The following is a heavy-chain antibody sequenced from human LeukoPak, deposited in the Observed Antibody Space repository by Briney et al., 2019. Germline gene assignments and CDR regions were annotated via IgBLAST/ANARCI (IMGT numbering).Heavy chain of an antibody. J-gene: IGHJ4*02. CDR3: ARVAGQGYSSGWECDY. CDR1: GGSISSSSYY. Sequence: SETLSLTCTVSGGSISSSSYYWGWIPQPPGKGLEWNGSIYYSWSTYYNPSLTSRVTISVDKYKNQFSLKLSSVTAADTAVYYCARVAGQGYSSGWECDYWGQGTLVTVSS. D-gene: IGHD6-19*01. V-gene: IGHV4-39*07. CDR2: IYYSWST.